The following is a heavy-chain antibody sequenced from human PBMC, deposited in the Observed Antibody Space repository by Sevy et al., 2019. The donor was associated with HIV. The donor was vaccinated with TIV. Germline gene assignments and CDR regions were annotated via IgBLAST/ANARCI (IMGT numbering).Heavy chain of an antibody. CDR2: MNSGGGT. Sequence: GGSLRLSCAASGFTVNDIYINWVRQAPGKGLEWVSVMNSGGGTYYGDSVKGRFTIFSDEFKKTLYLQVSSLRVEDAAVDYCARDWGVGNYRAMDVWGQGTTVTVSS. CDR3: ARDWGVGNYRAMDV. J-gene: IGHJ6*02. V-gene: IGHV3-53*01. CDR1: GFTVNDIY. D-gene: IGHD3-16*01.